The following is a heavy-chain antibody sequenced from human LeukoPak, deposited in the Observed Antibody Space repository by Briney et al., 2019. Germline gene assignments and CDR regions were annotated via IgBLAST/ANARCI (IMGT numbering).Heavy chain of an antibody. CDR1: GFTFNTYG. D-gene: IGHD6-19*01. V-gene: IGHV3-30*03. CDR3: ARERGWSETPFDY. CDR2: ISYDGSNK. J-gene: IGHJ4*02. Sequence: PGRSLRLSCAASGFTFNTYGMHWVRQAPGKGLEWVAVISYDGSNKYYADSVKGRFTISRDNSKNTLYLQMNSLRAEDTAVYYCARERGWSETPFDYWGQGTLVTVSS.